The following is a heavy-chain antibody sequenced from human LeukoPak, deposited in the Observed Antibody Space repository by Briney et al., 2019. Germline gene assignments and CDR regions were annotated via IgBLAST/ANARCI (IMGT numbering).Heavy chain of an antibody. CDR3: AREPGDQASGAFDI. CDR2: ISSSSSYI. J-gene: IGHJ3*02. CDR1: GFTFGSYS. Sequence: GGSLRLSCAASGFTFGSYSMNWVRQAPGKGLEWVSSISSSSSYIYYADSVKGRFTISRDNAKNSLYLQMNSLRAEDTAVYYCAREPGDQASGAFDIWGQGTMVTVSS. V-gene: IGHV3-21*01. D-gene: IGHD4-17*01.